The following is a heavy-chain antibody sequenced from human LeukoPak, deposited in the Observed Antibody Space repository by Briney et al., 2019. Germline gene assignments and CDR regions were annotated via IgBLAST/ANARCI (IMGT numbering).Heavy chain of an antibody. D-gene: IGHD2-15*01. Sequence: SETLSLTCTVSGYSISSSSYYWGWIRQPPGKGLEWIGSIYYSGSTYYNPSLKSRVTISVDTSKNQSSLKLSSVTAADTAVYYCARLWSTDCSGGTCPHQPNYWGQRTLVTVSS. J-gene: IGHJ4*02. CDR2: IYYSGST. CDR1: GYSISSSSYY. CDR3: ARLWSTDCSGGTCPHQPNY. V-gene: IGHV4-39*01.